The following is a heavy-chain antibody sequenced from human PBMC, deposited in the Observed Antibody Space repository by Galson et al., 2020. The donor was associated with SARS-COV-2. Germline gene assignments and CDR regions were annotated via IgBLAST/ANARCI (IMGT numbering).Heavy chain of an antibody. CDR1: GYTLTELS. V-gene: IGHV1-24*01. Sequence: ASVKVSCKVSGYTLTELSMHWVRQAPGKGLEWMGGFDPEDGETIYAQKFQGRVTMTEDTSTDTAYMELSSLRSEDTAVYYCATARPVGAPNWFDPWGQGTLVTVSS. CDR3: ATARPVGAPNWFDP. CDR2: FDPEDGET. J-gene: IGHJ5*02. D-gene: IGHD1-26*01.